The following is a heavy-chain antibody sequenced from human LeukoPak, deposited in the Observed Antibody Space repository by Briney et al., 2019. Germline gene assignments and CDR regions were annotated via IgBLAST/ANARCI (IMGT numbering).Heavy chain of an antibody. D-gene: IGHD5-18*01. CDR1: GGSINNYY. CDR3: ARDSRPNSNNWFDT. J-gene: IGHJ5*02. Sequence: SETLSLTCTVSGGSINNYYWNWIRQPPGKGPQWIGHVYYNGNTMYSPSLKDRLIISLHTSENQFSLKLTSVSAADTALYYCARDSRPNSNNWFDTSGQGILVTVSS. V-gene: IGHV4-59*01. CDR2: VYYNGNT.